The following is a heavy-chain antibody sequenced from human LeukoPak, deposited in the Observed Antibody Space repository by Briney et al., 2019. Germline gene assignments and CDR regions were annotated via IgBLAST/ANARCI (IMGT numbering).Heavy chain of an antibody. V-gene: IGHV1-69*04. Sequence: SVQVSCKASGGTFSSYAISWVRQAPGQGLEWMGRIIPILGIANYAQKFQGRVTITADKSTSTAYMELSSLRSEDTAVYYCARDRRSSSWYYADYWGQGTLVTVSS. D-gene: IGHD6-13*01. CDR2: IIPILGIA. CDR3: ARDRRSSSWYYADY. CDR1: GGTFSSYA. J-gene: IGHJ4*02.